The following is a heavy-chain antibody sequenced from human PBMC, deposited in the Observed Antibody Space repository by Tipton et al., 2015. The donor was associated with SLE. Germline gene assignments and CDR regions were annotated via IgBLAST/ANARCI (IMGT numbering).Heavy chain of an antibody. D-gene: IGHD5/OR15-5a*01. CDR2: VYHGGGS. V-gene: IGHV4-59*01. CDR1: GGSITSYY. Sequence: TLSLTRTVSGGSITSYYWTWIRQPPGKRLEWIGFVYHGGGSNYNPSLESRVTMSVDTSKNQLSLKLTSVTAADTAIYYCAGGGFVYPNWFDPWGQGALVAVAS. J-gene: IGHJ5*02. CDR3: AGGGFVYPNWFDP.